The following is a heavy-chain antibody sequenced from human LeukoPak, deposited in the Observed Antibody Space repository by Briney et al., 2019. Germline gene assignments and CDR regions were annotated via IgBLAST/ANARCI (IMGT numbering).Heavy chain of an antibody. D-gene: IGHD6-13*01. J-gene: IGHJ4*02. V-gene: IGHV3-48*03. CDR2: FTSSGSTM. CDR3: ATLRPRQQLVVDH. Sequence: GGSLRLSCAASGFTFSSYEMHWVRQAPGKGLEGVSYFTSSGSTMYYADSVKGRFTISRDNAKNSLYLQMSSLRAEDTAVYYCATLRPRQQLVVDHWGQGTLVTVSS. CDR1: GFTFSSYE.